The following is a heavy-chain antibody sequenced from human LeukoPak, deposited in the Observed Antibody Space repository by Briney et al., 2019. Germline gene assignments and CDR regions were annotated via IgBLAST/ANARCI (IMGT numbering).Heavy chain of an antibody. CDR1: GGTFSSYA. CDR3: ARDQSGRGDPNWFDP. J-gene: IGHJ5*02. D-gene: IGHD7-27*01. CDR2: IIPIFGTA. V-gene: IGHV1-69*05. Sequence: SVKVSCKASGGTFSSYAISWVRQAPGQGLEWMGGIIPIFGTANYAQKLQGRVTMTTDTSTSTAYMELRSLRSDDTAVYYCARDQSGRGDPNWFDPWGQGTLVTVSS.